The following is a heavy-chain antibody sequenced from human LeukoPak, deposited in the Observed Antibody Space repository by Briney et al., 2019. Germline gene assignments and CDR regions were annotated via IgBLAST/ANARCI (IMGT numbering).Heavy chain of an antibody. J-gene: IGHJ5*02. CDR1: GYTFTSYY. CDR2: INPRGKST. V-gene: IGHV1-46*01. Sequence: ASVKVSCKASGYTFTSYYMHWVRQAPGQGLEWMGLINPRGKSTIYAEKFQGRIIMTRDMSTTTDYMELSSLKSDDTAVYYCARDNSIHERGWWFDPWGQGTLVTVSS. D-gene: IGHD4-23*01. CDR3: ARDNSIHERGWWFDP.